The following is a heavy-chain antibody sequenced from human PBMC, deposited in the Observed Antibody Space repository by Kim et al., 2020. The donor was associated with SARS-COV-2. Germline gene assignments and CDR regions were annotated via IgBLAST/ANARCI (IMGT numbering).Heavy chain of an antibody. CDR2: VRRDGTT. V-gene: IGHV3-23*01. Sequence: GASLRLSCGVSGFTFSSYDMSWVRQAPGKGLEWVSAVRRDGTTDYTDSVKGRFTISRDNAKNTLYVEMNTLRPDDTAVYYCARHRVTGFWYFDLWGRGTLVTVSS. J-gene: IGHJ2*01. CDR1: GFTFSSYD. D-gene: IGHD2-8*02. CDR3: ARHRVTGFWYFDL.